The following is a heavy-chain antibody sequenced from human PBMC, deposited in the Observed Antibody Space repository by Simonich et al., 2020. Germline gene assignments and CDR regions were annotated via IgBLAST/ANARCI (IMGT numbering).Heavy chain of an antibody. J-gene: IGHJ6*03. D-gene: IGHD2-15*01. Sequence: QVQLVQSGAEVKKPGSSVKVSCKASGGTFSSYAISWVRQAHGQGLEWKGGIIPTHGTANYAHKCQGRGTITADKSTSTAYMELSSLRSEDTAVYYCARGGLADRRIVYYYYMDVWGKGTTVTVSS. CDR1: GGTFSSYA. CDR2: IIPTHGTA. V-gene: IGHV1-69*06. CDR3: ARGGLADRRIVYYYYMDV.